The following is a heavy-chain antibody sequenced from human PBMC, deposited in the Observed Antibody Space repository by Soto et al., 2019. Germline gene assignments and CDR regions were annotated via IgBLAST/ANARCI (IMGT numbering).Heavy chain of an antibody. CDR2: IIPILGTG. V-gene: IGHV1-69*08. CDR1: GGTFTTDT. CDR3: AREEGSYNMGTFPFYYLDV. D-gene: IGHD3-10*01. Sequence: QVQLVQSGPEVKKSGSSVTVSCKLSGGTFTTDTISWLRRAPGQGHEWMGRIIPILGTGNYAKKFQGRVTITEDTSTNTAYMELSRLTSEDTAVYYWAREEGSYNMGTFPFYYLDVWGNGTTVTVSS. J-gene: IGHJ6*03.